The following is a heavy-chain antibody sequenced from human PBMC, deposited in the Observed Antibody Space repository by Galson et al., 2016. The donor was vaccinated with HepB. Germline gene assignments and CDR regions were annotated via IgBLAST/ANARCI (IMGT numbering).Heavy chain of an antibody. D-gene: IGHD3-10*01. CDR2: IYPRDSDT. CDR1: GYSFTDYW. CDR3: ARLIYSYTSGPLYYVDY. V-gene: IGHV5-51*01. Sequence: QSGAEVTKPGESLKISCKGSGYSFTDYWIAWVRQMPGKGLEWMAIIYPRDSDTRYSPSFQGQVTISADESVSAAYLQWSSLRASDTAMYYCARLIYSYTSGPLYYVDYWGQGTLVTVSS. J-gene: IGHJ4*02.